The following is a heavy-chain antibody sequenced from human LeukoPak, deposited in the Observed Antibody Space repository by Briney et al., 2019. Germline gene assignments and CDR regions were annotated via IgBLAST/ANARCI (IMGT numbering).Heavy chain of an antibody. D-gene: IGHD3-3*01. J-gene: IGHJ4*02. CDR3: ARDTTIFGVVPLPSDY. CDR1: GFTFSSYS. V-gene: IGHV3-21*01. Sequence: PGGSLRLSCAASGFTFSSYSMNWVRQAPGKGLGWVSSISSSSSYIYYADSVKGRFTISRDNAKNSLYLQMNSLRAEDTAVYYCARDTTIFGVVPLPSDYWGQGTLVTVSS. CDR2: ISSSSSYI.